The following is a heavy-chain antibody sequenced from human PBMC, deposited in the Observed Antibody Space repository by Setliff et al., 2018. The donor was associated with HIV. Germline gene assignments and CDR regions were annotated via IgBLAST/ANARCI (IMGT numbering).Heavy chain of an antibody. J-gene: IGHJ4*02. CDR2: INAGNGNT. Sequence: ASVKVSCKASGYTFTNYAIHWVRQAPGQRLEWMGWINAGNGNTKYSQELQGRVTITRDTSASTAYMEVNSLRSEDMAVYYCATDGIGGWLRPMPDYWGQGTQVTVSS. CDR3: ATDGIGGWLRPMPDY. V-gene: IGHV1-3*03. CDR1: GYTFTNYA. D-gene: IGHD5-12*01.